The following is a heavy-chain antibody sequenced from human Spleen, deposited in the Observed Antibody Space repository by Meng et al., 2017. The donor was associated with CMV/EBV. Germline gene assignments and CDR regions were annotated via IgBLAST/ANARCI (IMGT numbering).Heavy chain of an antibody. CDR1: YTFTTYG. J-gene: IGHJ5*02. V-gene: IGHV1-18*01. Sequence: YTFTTYGITWLRQAPGQGLEWMGWISAYNGNTNYAQNLQGRVTMTTDTSTSTAYVELRSLRSDDTAVYYCARVSFDFWRAYNNWFDPWGQGTLVTVSS. CDR3: ARVSFDFWRAYNNWFDP. CDR2: ISAYNGNT. D-gene: IGHD3-3*01.